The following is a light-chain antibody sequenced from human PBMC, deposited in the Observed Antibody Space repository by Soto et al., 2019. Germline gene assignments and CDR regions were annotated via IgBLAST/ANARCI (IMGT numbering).Light chain of an antibody. CDR3: KSYDSSLSGPRV. Sequence: QSVLTQPPSVSGAPGQRVTISFTGSSSNIGAGYDVHWYQQLPGTAPKLLIYGNSNRPSGVPDRFSGSKSGTSASLAITGLQAEDEGDYYCKSYDSSLSGPRVFGGGTKLTVL. J-gene: IGLJ2*01. V-gene: IGLV1-40*01. CDR1: SSNIGAGYD. CDR2: GNS.